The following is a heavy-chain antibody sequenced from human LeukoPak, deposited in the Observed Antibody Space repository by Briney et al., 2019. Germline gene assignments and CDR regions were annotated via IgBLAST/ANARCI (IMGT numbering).Heavy chain of an antibody. Sequence: SQTLSLTCAISGDSLSSNSATWNWVRQSPSRGLEWLGRTYYRSKWYNDYAVSVKGRVTINPDASKKQFSLQVNSVTPEDTAMYYCARGNGYPFDYWGQGTLVTVSS. J-gene: IGHJ4*02. CDR1: GDSLSSNSAT. CDR3: ARGNGYPFDY. CDR2: TYYRSKWYN. V-gene: IGHV6-1*01. D-gene: IGHD3-16*01.